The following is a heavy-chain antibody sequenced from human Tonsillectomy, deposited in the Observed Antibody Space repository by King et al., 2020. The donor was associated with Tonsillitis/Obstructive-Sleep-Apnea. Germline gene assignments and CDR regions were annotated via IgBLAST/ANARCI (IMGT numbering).Heavy chain of an antibody. Sequence: VQLVESGGGLLKPGRSLRLSCSPSGFTFGDFAMTWFRQAPGRGLEWVGFIRSNPSGGTTEYAASVKGRFSIPRHDSKGIAYLQMNSLKTEDTAVYYCSREGSQLERPNDYYMDVWGKGTTVTVS. CDR3: SREGSQLERPNDYYMDV. D-gene: IGHD1-1*01. J-gene: IGHJ6*03. CDR2: IRSNPSGGTT. V-gene: IGHV3-49*05. CDR1: GFTFGDFA.